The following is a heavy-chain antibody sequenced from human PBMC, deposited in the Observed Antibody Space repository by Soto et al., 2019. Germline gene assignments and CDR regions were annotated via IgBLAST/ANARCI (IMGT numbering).Heavy chain of an antibody. CDR1: GFTFSSYW. CDR3: ARDTPPDWYFDL. Sequence: GGSLILSCAASGFTFSSYWMHWVRQAPGKGLVWVSRINSDGSSTSYADSVKGRFTISRDSAKNTLYLQMNSLRAEDTAVYYCARDTPPDWYFDLWGRGTLVTVSS. D-gene: IGHD2-15*01. J-gene: IGHJ2*01. V-gene: IGHV3-74*01. CDR2: INSDGSST.